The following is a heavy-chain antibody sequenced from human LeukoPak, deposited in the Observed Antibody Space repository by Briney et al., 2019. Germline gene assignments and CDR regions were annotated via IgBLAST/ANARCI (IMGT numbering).Heavy chain of an antibody. CDR2: IKQDGSEK. J-gene: IGHJ6*03. CDR1: GFTFSSYW. CDR3: ARVRQQLVRLLGRDTTYYYYYYMDV. D-gene: IGHD6-13*01. V-gene: IGHV3-7*01. Sequence: GGSLRLSCAASGFTFSSYWMSWVRKAPGKGLEWVANIKQDGSEKYYVDSVKGRFTISRDNAKNSLYLQMNSLRAEDTAVYYCARVRQQLVRLLGRDTTYYYYYYMDVWGKGTTVTVSS.